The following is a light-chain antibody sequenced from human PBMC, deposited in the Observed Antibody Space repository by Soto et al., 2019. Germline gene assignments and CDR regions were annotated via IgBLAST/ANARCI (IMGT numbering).Light chain of an antibody. CDR3: QVWDSSSDHPRVV. V-gene: IGLV3-21*04. CDR1: NIGRKS. Sequence: SYELTQPPSVSVAPGKTARITCGGNNIGRKSVHWYQQKPGQAPVLVIYYDSDRPSGIPERFSGSNSGNTATLTISRVEAGDEADYYCQVWDSSSDHPRVVFGGGTKLAVL. J-gene: IGLJ2*01. CDR2: YDS.